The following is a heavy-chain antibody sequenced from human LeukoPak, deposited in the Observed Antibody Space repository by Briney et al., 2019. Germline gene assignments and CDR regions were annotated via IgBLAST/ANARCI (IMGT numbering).Heavy chain of an antibody. J-gene: IGHJ4*02. D-gene: IGHD2-15*01. CDR3: ARSYECSGGSCSRGYFDY. CDR2: INPNSGGR. V-gene: IGHV1-2*02. Sequence: ASVKVSCKASGYTFTGSYMHRVRQAPGQGLEWMGWINPNSGGRNYAQKFQGRVTMTRDTSISTAYMELSRLRSDDTAVYYCARSYECSGGSCSRGYFDYWGQGTLVTASS. CDR1: GYTFTGSY.